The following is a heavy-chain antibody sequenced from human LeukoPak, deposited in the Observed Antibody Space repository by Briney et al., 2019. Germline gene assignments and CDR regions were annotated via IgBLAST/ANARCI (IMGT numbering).Heavy chain of an antibody. D-gene: IGHD3-22*01. V-gene: IGHV4-59*08. CDR2: IHYSGST. CDR1: GGSISSYY. J-gene: IGHJ4*02. Sequence: PSETLSLTCTVSGGSISSYYWSWIRQPPGKGLEWIGYIHYSGSTSYNPSLKSRVTISEGTSKNQFSLRLTSVTAADTAFYYCARKHSSGYEDYWGQGMLVTVSS. CDR3: ARKHSSGYEDY.